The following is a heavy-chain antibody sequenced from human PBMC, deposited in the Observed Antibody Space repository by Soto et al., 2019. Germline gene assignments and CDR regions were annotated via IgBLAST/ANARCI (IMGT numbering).Heavy chain of an antibody. Sequence: ASVKVSCKASGYTSINYCMYWVRQAPGQGLEWMGRINPSVDDITYAQNFQGRVTMTRDTSTSSFSMELSSLRSEDTAVYYCVSDGTATYTGFDYWGQGTLVTVSS. CDR3: VSDGTATYTGFDY. J-gene: IGHJ4*02. D-gene: IGHD3-16*01. V-gene: IGHV1-46*03. CDR2: INPSVDDI. CDR1: GYTSINYC.